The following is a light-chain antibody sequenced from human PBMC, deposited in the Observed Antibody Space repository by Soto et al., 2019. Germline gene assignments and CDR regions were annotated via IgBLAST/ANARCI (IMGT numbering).Light chain of an antibody. Sequence: QSVLTQPASVSGSPGQSITISCTGTSSDVGGYNYVSWYQQHPGKAPKLMMYDVSNRPSGVSNRFSGSKSGNTASLTISGPQAEDEADYYCSSYTSSSTLVFGGGTKLTVL. V-gene: IGLV2-14*01. J-gene: IGLJ2*01. CDR1: SSDVGGYNY. CDR3: SSYTSSSTLV. CDR2: DVS.